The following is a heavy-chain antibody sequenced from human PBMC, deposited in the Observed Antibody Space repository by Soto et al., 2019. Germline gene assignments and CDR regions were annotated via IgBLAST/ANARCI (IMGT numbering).Heavy chain of an antibody. CDR3: ARDSDTAMVSEFDY. V-gene: IGHV3-20*01. CDR2: INWNGGST. CDR1: GFTFDDYG. J-gene: IGHJ4*02. D-gene: IGHD5-18*01. Sequence: GGSLRLSCAASGFTFDDYGMSWVRQAPGKGLEWVSGINWNGGSTGYADSVKGRFTISRDNAKNSLYLQMNSLRAEDTAWYHCARDSDTAMVSEFDYGGQGPLVTVS.